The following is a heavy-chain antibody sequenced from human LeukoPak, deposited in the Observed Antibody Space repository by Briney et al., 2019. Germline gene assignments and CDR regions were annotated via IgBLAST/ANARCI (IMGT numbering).Heavy chain of an antibody. D-gene: IGHD6-6*01. J-gene: IGHJ3*02. V-gene: IGHV4-59*01. Sequence: PSETLSLTCAVYGGSFSGYYWSWIRQPPGKGLEWIGYIYYSGSTNYNPSLKSRVTISVDTSKNQFSLKLSSVTAADTAVYYCARDKEQLVGGIDAFDIWGQGTMVTVSS. CDR3: ARDKEQLVGGIDAFDI. CDR2: IYYSGST. CDR1: GGSFSGYY.